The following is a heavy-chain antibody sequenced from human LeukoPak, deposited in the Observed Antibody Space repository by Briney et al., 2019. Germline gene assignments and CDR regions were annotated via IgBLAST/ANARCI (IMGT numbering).Heavy chain of an antibody. CDR3: ARGGQELDN. CDR2: IGSSSSYT. Sequence: LSLTCAVYGGSFSDFYMSWIRQAPGKGLEWVSYIGSSSSYTNYADSVKGRFTISRDNAKNSLYLQMSGLRADDTAVYYCARGGQELDNWGQGTLVTVSS. J-gene: IGHJ4*02. CDR1: GGSFSDFY. D-gene: IGHD1-26*01. V-gene: IGHV3-11*06.